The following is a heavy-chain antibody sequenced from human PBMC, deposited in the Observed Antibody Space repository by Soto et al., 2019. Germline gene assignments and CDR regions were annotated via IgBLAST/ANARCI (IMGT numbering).Heavy chain of an antibody. Sequence: GGSLRLSCAASGITISNYPMSWVRQAPGKGLDWVSGISGSGDRTYYADSAKGRFTISKDISGNSLSLQLDSLGVEDTAVYFCVKDDGGYPSTAPHWGQGTLVTVSS. D-gene: IGHD3-22*01. CDR3: VKDDGGYPSTAPH. CDR2: ISGSGDRT. CDR1: GITISNYP. V-gene: IGHV3-23*01. J-gene: IGHJ4*02.